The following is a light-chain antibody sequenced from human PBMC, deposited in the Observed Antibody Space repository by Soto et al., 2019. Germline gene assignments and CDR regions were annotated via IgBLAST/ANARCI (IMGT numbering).Light chain of an antibody. Sequence: QPVLSQPPSVSGTPGQRVSISCSGGSSHIATTSINWYQQVAGMAPKLLIHSTNQRPSGVPDRFSASKSGTSASLAISGLQSDDEADYYCAAWDASLIGWVFGGGTKLTVL. CDR3: AAWDASLIGWV. J-gene: IGLJ3*02. V-gene: IGLV1-44*01. CDR1: SSHIATTS. CDR2: STN.